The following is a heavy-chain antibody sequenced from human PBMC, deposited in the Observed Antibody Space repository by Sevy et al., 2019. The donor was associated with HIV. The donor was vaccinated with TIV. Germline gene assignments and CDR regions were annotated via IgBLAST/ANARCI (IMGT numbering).Heavy chain of an antibody. CDR1: GGSFSGYY. V-gene: IGHV4-34*01. J-gene: IGHJ4*02. Sequence: SETLSLTCAVYGGSFSGYYWSWIRQPPGKGLEWIGEIIPSGITNYNPSLKSRVTISIDTSKNQFSLKVKSVTAADTAIYCYARGQWEHPYWGQGTQVTVSS. CDR3: ARGQWEHPY. D-gene: IGHD1-26*01. CDR2: IIPSGIT.